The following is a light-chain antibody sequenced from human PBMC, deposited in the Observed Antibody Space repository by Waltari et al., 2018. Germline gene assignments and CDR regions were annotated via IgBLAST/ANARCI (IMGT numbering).Light chain of an antibody. V-gene: IGLV3-25*03. CDR3: QASDTSGSYPV. Sequence: SYELTQPPSVSVSPGQTARITCSADTSPNQYAFWDQQKPGQAPALVIYKDSERPSGIPERFSGPSSGTTVTLTISGAQAEDEADYYCQASDTSGSYPVFGGGTKLTVL. J-gene: IGLJ2*01. CDR2: KDS. CDR1: TSPNQY.